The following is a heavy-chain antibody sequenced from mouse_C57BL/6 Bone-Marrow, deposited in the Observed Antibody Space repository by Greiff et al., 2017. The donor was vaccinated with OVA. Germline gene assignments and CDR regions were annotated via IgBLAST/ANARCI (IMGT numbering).Heavy chain of an antibody. CDR2: INPYNGGT. Sequence: VQLKQSGPVLVKPGASVKMSCKASGYTFTDYYMNWVKQSHGKSLEWIGVINPYNGGTSYNQKFKGKATLTVDKSSSTAYMELNSLTSEDSAVYYCALLLRSPFDYWGQGTTLTVSS. V-gene: IGHV1-19*01. CDR3: ALLLRSPFDY. CDR1: GYTFTDYY. J-gene: IGHJ2*01. D-gene: IGHD1-1*01.